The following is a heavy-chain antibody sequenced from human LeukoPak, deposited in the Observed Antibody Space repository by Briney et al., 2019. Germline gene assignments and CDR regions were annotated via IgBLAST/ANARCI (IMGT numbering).Heavy chain of an antibody. CDR3: ARDRGYDTFDY. CDR1: GFTFSSFW. V-gene: IGHV3-7*01. CDR2: IKEDGSDK. Sequence: GGSLRLSCAASGFTFSSFWRSWVRQAPGKGLEWVANIKEDGSDKNYVDSVKGRFTISRDNTKRSVFLQMNSLRDEDTAVYFCARDRGYDTFDYWGQGTLVTVSS. D-gene: IGHD5-12*01. J-gene: IGHJ4*02.